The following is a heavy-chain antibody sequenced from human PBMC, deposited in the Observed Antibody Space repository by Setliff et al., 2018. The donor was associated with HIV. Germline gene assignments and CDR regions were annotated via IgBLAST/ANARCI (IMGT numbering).Heavy chain of an antibody. Sequence: GGSLRLSCAASGFTFNTYAMSWVRQAPGKGLEWVSRVNPDETITTYADSVRGRFTISRDNAKNTLYLKMNSLRAEDTAVYYCANDNYDSSGYRRYFDYWGQGTLVTVSS. CDR1: GFTFNTYA. V-gene: IGHV3-74*01. D-gene: IGHD3-22*01. CDR2: VNPDETIT. J-gene: IGHJ4*02. CDR3: ANDNYDSSGYRRYFDY.